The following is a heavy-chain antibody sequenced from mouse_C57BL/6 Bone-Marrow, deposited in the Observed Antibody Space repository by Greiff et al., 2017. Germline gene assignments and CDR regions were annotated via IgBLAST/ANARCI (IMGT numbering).Heavy chain of an antibody. Sequence: QVQLQQSGAELVKPGASVKMSCKASGYTFTTYPIEWMKQNHGQSLEWIGNFHPSNDDTKYNEKFKGKATLTVEKSSSTVYLQLCRLTSDDSAVDDCAMGPYDSCSSSYYFDYWGQGTTLTVSS. CDR3: AMGPYDSCSSSYYFDY. CDR2: FHPSNDDT. D-gene: IGHD1-1*01. CDR1: GYTFTTYP. V-gene: IGHV1-47*01. J-gene: IGHJ2*01.